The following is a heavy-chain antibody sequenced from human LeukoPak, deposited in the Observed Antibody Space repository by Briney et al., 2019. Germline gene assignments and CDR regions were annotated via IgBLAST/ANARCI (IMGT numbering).Heavy chain of an antibody. CDR3: ARQTGSGLFILP. J-gene: IGHJ4*02. CDR1: GGSFSGYY. V-gene: IGHV4-39*01. Sequence: SETLSLTCAVYGGSFSGYYWGWIRQPPGKGLEWIGSIYYSGNTYYNASLKSQVSISIDTSKNQFSLKLTSVTAADTAVYYCARQTGSGLFILPGGQGTLVTVSS. CDR2: IYYSGNT. D-gene: IGHD3/OR15-3a*01.